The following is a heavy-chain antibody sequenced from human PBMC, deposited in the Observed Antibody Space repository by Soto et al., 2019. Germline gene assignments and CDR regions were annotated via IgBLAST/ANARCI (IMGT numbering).Heavy chain of an antibody. Sequence: QVQLVEFGGGVVQPGMSLRRSCAVSGFTVGTYGMHWVRQAPGKGLEWVAVISRDGGTKFYADSVKGRFTISKDNSRNTLFLEMNSLRGDDMAVYYCTGEVASGYWGQGTLVTVSP. CDR2: ISRDGGTK. CDR1: GFTVGTYG. V-gene: IGHV3-30*03. CDR3: TGEVASGY. J-gene: IGHJ4*02. D-gene: IGHD2-8*02.